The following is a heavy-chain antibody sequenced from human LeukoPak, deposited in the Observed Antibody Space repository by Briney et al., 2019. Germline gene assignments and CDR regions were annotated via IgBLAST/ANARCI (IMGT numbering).Heavy chain of an antibody. CDR3: ARGPSPFDY. J-gene: IGHJ4*02. CDR1: RGSISSYY. Sequence: SETLSLTCTVSRGSISSYYWSWIRQPPGKGLEWVAYIYYSGTTKYNPSLKSRITISVDTSKNQFSLKLSSVTAADTAVYYCARGPSPFDYWGQGTLVTVSS. CDR2: IYYSGTT. V-gene: IGHV4-59*01.